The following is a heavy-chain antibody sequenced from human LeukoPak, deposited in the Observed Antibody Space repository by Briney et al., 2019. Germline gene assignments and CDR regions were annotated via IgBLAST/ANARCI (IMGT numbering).Heavy chain of an antibody. CDR3: ARVGILRFPSNWFDP. Sequence: SQTLSLTCTVSGGSISSGGYYWSWIRQHPGKGLEWIGYIYPTGITFYNPSLKSRVTISVDTSKNQFSVNLRSVTAADTAVYYCARVGILRFPSNWFDPWGQGTLVTVSS. CDR2: IYPTGIT. D-gene: IGHD3-3*01. CDR1: GGSISSGGYY. V-gene: IGHV4-31*03. J-gene: IGHJ5*02.